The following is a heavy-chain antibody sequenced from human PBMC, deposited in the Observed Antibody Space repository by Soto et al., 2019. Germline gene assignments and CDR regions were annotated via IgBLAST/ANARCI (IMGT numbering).Heavy chain of an antibody. CDR2: LNAGNGDT. CDR1: GYTFTNYA. CDR3: ARQGIPYNSGSGDYFYYYYNYMDV. Sequence: QAQLEQSGAEVKKPGASVKISCKASGYTFTNYAVHWLRQAPGQGLEWMGWLNAGNGDTKYSPTFQGRVTITRDTSASKDYMELSSLRSEDTAVYYCARQGIPYNSGSGDYFYYYYNYMDVWGKGTTVTVSS. J-gene: IGHJ6*03. D-gene: IGHD3-10*01. V-gene: IGHV1-3*01.